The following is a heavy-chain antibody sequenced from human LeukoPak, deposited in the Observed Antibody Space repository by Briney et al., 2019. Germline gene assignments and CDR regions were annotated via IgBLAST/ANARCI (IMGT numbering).Heavy chain of an antibody. V-gene: IGHV1-8*01. CDR3: ARGFTDIVVVPAAIPYYFDY. CDR1: GYTFTSYD. D-gene: IGHD2-2*01. Sequence: ASVKVSCKASGYTFTSYDINWVRQATGQGLEWMGWMNPNSGNTGYAQKFQGRVTMTRNTSISTAYMELSSLRSEDTAVYYCARGFTDIVVVPAAIPYYFDYWGQGTLVTVSS. CDR2: MNPNSGNT. J-gene: IGHJ4*02.